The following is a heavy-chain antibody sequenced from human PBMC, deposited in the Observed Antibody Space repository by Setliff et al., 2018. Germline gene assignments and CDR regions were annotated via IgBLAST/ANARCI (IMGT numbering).Heavy chain of an antibody. J-gene: IGHJ5*02. V-gene: IGHV4-59*08. Sequence: PSETLSLTCTVSGDSLSSSYWSWIRQPPGKGLEWIGRFSYGVSTIYNPSLESRVTFSVDTSKNQFSLKLTSVTAADTAVYYCARRVLECGRTACPLGGSYNWFDPWGQGSGVTVSS. D-gene: IGHD3-3*01. CDR2: FSYGVST. CDR1: GDSLSSSY. CDR3: ARRVLECGRTACPLGGSYNWFDP.